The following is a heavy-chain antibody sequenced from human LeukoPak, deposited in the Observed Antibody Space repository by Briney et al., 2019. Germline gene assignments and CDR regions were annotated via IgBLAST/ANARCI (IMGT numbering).Heavy chain of an antibody. D-gene: IGHD3-22*01. CDR3: ARGGRGGSSGYYPNWFDP. Sequence: SETLSLTCTVSGGSISSYYRSWVRQAPGKGLEWIGYIYTSGSTKYNPSLKSRVTISVDTSKNQFSLKLSSVTDADTAVYYCARGGRGGSSGYYPNWFDPWGQGTLVTVSS. CDR2: IYTSGST. CDR1: GGSISSYY. J-gene: IGHJ5*02. V-gene: IGHV4-4*09.